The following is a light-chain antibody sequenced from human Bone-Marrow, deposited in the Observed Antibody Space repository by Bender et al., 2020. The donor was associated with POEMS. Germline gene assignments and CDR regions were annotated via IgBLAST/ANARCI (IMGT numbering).Light chain of an antibody. CDR2: LNSDGSH. Sequence: QLVLTQSPSASASLGASVKLTCTLSSGHSNYAIAWHQQQPKKGPRYLMKLNSDGSHNKGDGIPDRFSGSSSGAERYLTISSLQSEDEADYYCQTWGTGIHVFGGGTKLTVL. V-gene: IGLV4-69*01. CDR3: QTWGTGIHV. J-gene: IGLJ3*02. CDR1: SGHSNYA.